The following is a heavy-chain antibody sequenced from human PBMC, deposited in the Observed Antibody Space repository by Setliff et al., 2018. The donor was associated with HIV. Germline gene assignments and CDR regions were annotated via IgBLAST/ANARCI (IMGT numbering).Heavy chain of an antibody. CDR1: GGSISSTNW. J-gene: IGHJ4*02. V-gene: IGHV4-4*02. Sequence: PSETLSLTCAVSGGSISSTNWWSWVRQPPGKGLEWVGNIYYSGSTYYNPSLKSRVTISVDTSKHQFSLKLNSMTAADTAVYFCARKVGGDFDYWGQGTLVTVSS. CDR3: ARKVGGDFDY. CDR2: IYYSGST. D-gene: IGHD2-2*01.